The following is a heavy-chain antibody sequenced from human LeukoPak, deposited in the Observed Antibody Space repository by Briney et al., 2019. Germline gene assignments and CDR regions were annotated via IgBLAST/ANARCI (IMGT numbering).Heavy chain of an antibody. J-gene: IGHJ3*02. CDR3: ARDSPLHDAFDI. D-gene: IGHD2-15*01. V-gene: IGHV3-21*01. Sequence: GGSLRLSCAACGFTFSSYSMNWVRQAPGKGLEWVSSISSSSSYIYYADSVKGRFTISRDNAKNSLYLQMNSLRAEDTAVYYCARDSPLHDAFDIWGQGTMVTVSS. CDR1: GFTFSSYS. CDR2: ISSSSSYI.